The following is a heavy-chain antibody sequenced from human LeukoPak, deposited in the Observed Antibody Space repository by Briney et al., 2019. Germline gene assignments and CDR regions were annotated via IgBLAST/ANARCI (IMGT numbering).Heavy chain of an antibody. Sequence: PGGSLRLSCAASGFTLRSYTMNWVRQAPGKGLEWVSSIGISSNKIYYADSVKGRFIISRDNAKNSVYLQMNSLRAEDTAVYYCARVGRLHRGDYVAFDYWGQGALVTVSS. J-gene: IGHJ4*02. CDR1: GFTLRSYT. V-gene: IGHV3-21*01. CDR2: IGISSNKI. D-gene: IGHD4-17*01. CDR3: ARVGRLHRGDYVAFDY.